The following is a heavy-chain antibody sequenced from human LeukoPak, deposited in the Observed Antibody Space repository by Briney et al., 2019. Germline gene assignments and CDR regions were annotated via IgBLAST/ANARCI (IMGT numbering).Heavy chain of an antibody. CDR2: ISSSGSTI. CDR3: ARSSRGIVVVITYDY. D-gene: IGHD3-22*01. CDR1: GFTVSSNY. Sequence: PGGSLRLSCAASGFTVSSNYMNWVRQAPGKGLEWVSYISSSGSTIYYADSVKGRFTISRDNAKNSLYLQMNSLRAEDTAVYYCARSSRGIVVVITYDYWGQGTLVTVSS. J-gene: IGHJ4*02. V-gene: IGHV3-48*03.